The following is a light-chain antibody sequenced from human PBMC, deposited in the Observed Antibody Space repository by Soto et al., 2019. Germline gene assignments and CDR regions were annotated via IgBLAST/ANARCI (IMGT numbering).Light chain of an antibody. CDR1: NIGDKP. CDR3: QVWDSRTDHPV. V-gene: IGLV3-21*03. CDR2: NDT. Sequence: SSELTQSPSVSVAPGKTATITCGGNNIGDKPVHWYQQRPGQAPVLLIYNDTDRPSGIPERFSGSNSGDTATLTISRVDAXXXXXXYCQVWDSRTDHPVFGGGTKLTVL. J-gene: IGLJ3*02.